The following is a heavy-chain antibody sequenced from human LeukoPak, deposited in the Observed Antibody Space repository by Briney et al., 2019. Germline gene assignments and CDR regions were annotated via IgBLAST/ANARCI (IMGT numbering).Heavy chain of an antibody. V-gene: IGHV4-59*01. D-gene: IGHD2-21*02. J-gene: IGHJ4*02. CDR2: IYYSGST. Sequence: KPSETLSLTCTVSGGSISSYYWTWIRQPPGKGLEWIGCIYYSGSTNYNPSLKSRVTISVDTSENQLSLKLSSVTAADTAVYYCARETAARYYFDYWGQGTLVTVSS. CDR1: GGSISSYY. CDR3: ARETAARYYFDY.